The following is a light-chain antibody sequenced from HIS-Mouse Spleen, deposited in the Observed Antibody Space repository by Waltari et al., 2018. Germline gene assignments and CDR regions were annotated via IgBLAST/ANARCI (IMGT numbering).Light chain of an antibody. CDR2: EDS. V-gene: IGLV3-10*01. J-gene: IGLJ2*01. CDR1: ALPKKY. Sequence: SYELTQPPSVSVSPGQTARITCSGDALPKKYAYWYQQKSGQAPVLFIYEDSKRPSWIPERFSGSSSGTMATLTISGAQVEDEADDYCYSTDSSGNHRVFGGGTKLTVL. CDR3: YSTDSSGNHRV.